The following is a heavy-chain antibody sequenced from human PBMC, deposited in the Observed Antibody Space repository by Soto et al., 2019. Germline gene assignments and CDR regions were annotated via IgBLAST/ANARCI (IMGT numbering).Heavy chain of an antibody. D-gene: IGHD6-6*01. J-gene: IGHJ5*02. CDR2: ISWNSDST. Sequence: EVQLVESGGDLVQPSRSLRLSCAASGFSFGDYAMHWVRQAPGKGLEWVSGISWNSDSTNYGDSVKGRFTVSRDNAKNTLYLQMNSLTPEDTAFYYCARSSRSISVPNWFDPWGQGTLVVVSS. CDR3: ARSSRSISVPNWFDP. V-gene: IGHV3-9*01. CDR1: GFSFGDYA.